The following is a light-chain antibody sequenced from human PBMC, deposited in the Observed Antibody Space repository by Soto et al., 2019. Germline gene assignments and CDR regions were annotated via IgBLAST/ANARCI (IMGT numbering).Light chain of an antibody. CDR3: QQYGSSPPNT. Sequence: EIVLTQSPGTLSLSPGERATLSCRASQSVSSSYLAWYQQKPGQAPRLLIYGASSRATGIPDRFSGSGSGTDFTLTIIRLEPEDSAVYYCQQYGSSPPNTFGQGTKVEIK. CDR2: GAS. CDR1: QSVSSSY. J-gene: IGKJ1*01. V-gene: IGKV3-20*01.